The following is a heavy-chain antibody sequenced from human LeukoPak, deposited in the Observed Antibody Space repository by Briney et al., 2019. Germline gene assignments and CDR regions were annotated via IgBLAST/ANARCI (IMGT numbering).Heavy chain of an antibody. V-gene: IGHV3-23*05. CDR1: GFTFNNYA. CDR3: AKGFHSGSFNELDY. J-gene: IGHJ4*02. D-gene: IGHD1-26*01. Sequence: GGSLRLSCAGSGFTFNNYAMSWVRQAPGKGLEWVSGFAMIDDIIHYVDSVKGRFTISRDNSKNMLYLQMNSLRAEDTAVYNCAKGFHSGSFNELDYWGQGTLVTVSS. CDR2: FAMIDDII.